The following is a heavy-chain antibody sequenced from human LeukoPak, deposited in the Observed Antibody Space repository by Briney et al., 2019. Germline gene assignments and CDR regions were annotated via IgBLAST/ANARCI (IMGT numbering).Heavy chain of an antibody. CDR2: IYYSGST. CDR3: ARHPREFLPFDP. J-gene: IGHJ5*02. Sequence: SETLSLTCTVSGGSISSYYWSWIRQPPGKGLEWIGYIYYSGSTNYNPSLKSRVTISVDTSKSQFSLKLSSVTAADTAVYYCARHPREFLPFDPWGQGTLVTVSS. CDR1: GGSISSYY. D-gene: IGHD3-10*01. V-gene: IGHV4-59*08.